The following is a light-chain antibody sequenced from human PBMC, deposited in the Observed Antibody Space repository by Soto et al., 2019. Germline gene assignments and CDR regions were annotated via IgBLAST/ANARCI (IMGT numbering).Light chain of an antibody. Sequence: EIGLMQSPATMSLSPGERGTLSCWASQSVSKYLAWYQQKPGQAPRLLIYGASNRATGIPARFTGSGSGTDFTLTISSLEPEDFAIYYCQHRGEWPRTFGQGTKLEI. CDR2: GAS. CDR3: QHRGEWPRT. V-gene: IGKV3-11*01. J-gene: IGKJ2*01. CDR1: QSVSKY.